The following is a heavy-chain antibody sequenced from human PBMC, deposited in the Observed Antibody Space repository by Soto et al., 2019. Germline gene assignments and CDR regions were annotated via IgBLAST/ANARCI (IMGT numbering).Heavy chain of an antibody. CDR2: IIPILGIA. CDR3: ARELGVGVFQLLSFQHYYHLAF. V-gene: IGHV1-69*04. CDR1: GGTFSSYT. D-gene: IGHD2-2*01. Sequence: SVKLSCKASGGTFSSYTISWVRQAPGQGLEWMGRIIPILGIANYAQKFQGRVTITADKSTSTAYMELSSLRSEDTAVYYCARELGVGVFQLLSFQHYYHLAFPGKGTTVTGSS. J-gene: IGHJ6*03.